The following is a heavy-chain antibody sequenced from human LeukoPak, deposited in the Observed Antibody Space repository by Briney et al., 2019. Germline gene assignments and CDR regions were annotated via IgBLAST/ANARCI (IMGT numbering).Heavy chain of an antibody. CDR2: IYYSGST. CDR3: ARGPDDFDY. J-gene: IGHJ4*02. CDR1: GGSMYSYY. D-gene: IGHD5-24*01. V-gene: IGHV4-59*01. Sequence: SETLSLTCTVSGGSMYSYYWSWIRQPPGKGLEWIGYIYYSGSTRYNPSLKGRVTISVDTSKNQFSLKLSSVTAADTAVYYCARGPDDFDYWGQGTLVTVSS.